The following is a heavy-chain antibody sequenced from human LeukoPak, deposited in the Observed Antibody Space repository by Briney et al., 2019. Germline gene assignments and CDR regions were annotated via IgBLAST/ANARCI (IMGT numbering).Heavy chain of an antibody. D-gene: IGHD2-2*01. CDR1: GYSLTSYW. J-gene: IGHJ6*02. CDR2: IYPGDSDT. V-gene: IGHV5-51*01. CDR3: ARQRYCSSTSCYGVYGMDV. Sequence: GESLKIPCKGSGYSLTSYWIGWVRQMPGKGLEWMGIIYPGDSDTRYSPSFQGQVTISADKSISTAYLQWSSLKASDTAMYYCARQRYCSSTSCYGVYGMDVWGQGTTVTVSS.